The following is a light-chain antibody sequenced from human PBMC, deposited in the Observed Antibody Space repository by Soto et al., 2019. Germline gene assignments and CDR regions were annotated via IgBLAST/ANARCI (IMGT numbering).Light chain of an antibody. V-gene: IGKV4-1*01. J-gene: IGKJ1*01. CDR2: WAS. CDR1: QSVLYSSNNKNY. CDR3: QQDYSTLRT. Sequence: DIVMTQSPDSLAVSLGERATINCKSSQSVLYSSNNKNYLAWYQQKPGQPPKLLIYWASTRESVVPDRFSGSGSGTDFTLTISSLQAEEGAVYYCQQDYSTLRTFGQGTKVEIK.